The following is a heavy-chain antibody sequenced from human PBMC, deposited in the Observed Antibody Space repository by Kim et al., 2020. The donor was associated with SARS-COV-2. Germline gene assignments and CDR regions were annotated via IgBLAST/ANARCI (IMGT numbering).Heavy chain of an antibody. CDR3: ARAPSTMIVVVTDRHFDY. J-gene: IGHJ4*02. D-gene: IGHD3-22*01. CDR2: IYHSGST. CDR1: GGSISSSNW. V-gene: IGHV4-4*02. Sequence: SETLSLTCAVSGGSISSSNWWSWVRQPPGKGLEWIGEIYHSGSTNYNPSLKSRVTISVDKSKNQFSLKLSSVTAADTAVYYCARAPSTMIVVVTDRHFDYWGQGTLVTVSS.